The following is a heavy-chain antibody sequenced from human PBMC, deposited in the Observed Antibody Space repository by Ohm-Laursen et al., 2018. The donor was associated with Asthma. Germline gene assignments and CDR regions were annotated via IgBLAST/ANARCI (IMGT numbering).Heavy chain of an antibody. V-gene: IGHV4-59*02. CDR1: GGSVSGFY. J-gene: IGHJ5*02. D-gene: IGHD3-9*01. CDR2: MHSSGGA. Sequence: TLSLTCAVSGGSVSGFYWSWVRQAPGRELEWIAYMHSSGGANYSPSLRSRVTLSTDTSTNQVPLRLSSVTAADTAVYFCARLDWAQSMFDAWGQGSLVTVSS. CDR3: ARLDWAQSMFDA.